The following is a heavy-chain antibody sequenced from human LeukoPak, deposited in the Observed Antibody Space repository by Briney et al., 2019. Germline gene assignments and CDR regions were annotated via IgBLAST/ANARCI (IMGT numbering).Heavy chain of an antibody. CDR3: ARELRDSSGYYLAPFDY. V-gene: IGHV1-69*01. CDR1: GGTFSSYA. D-gene: IGHD3-22*01. CDR2: IIPIFGTA. Sequence: ALVKVSCKASGGTFSSYAISWVRQAPGQGLEWMGGIIPIFGTANYAQKFQGRVTITADESTTTAYMELSSLRSEDTAVYYCARELRDSSGYYLAPFDYWGQGTLVTVSS. J-gene: IGHJ4*02.